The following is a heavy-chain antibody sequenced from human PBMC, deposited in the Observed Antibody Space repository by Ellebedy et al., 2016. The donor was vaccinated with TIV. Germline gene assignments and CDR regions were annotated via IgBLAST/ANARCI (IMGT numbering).Heavy chain of an antibody. Sequence: PGGSLRLSCRGSGYKLTNYWIGWVRQMPGKGLEWIGIIYPGDSNTMYSPSFQGQVTISADKSVSTAYLPWTSLKASDTALYFCASNYGYGVPVDFWGQGTLVIVSS. V-gene: IGHV5-51*01. J-gene: IGHJ4*02. CDR1: GYKLTNYW. D-gene: IGHD5-18*01. CDR2: IYPGDSNT. CDR3: ASNYGYGVPVDF.